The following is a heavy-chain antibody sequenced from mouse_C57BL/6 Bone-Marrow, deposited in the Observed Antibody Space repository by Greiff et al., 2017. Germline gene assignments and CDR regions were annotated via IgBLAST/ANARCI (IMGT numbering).Heavy chain of an antibody. V-gene: IGHV4-1*01. J-gene: IGHJ1*03. D-gene: IGHD1-1*01. CDR1: GIDFSRYW. Sequence: EVMLVESGGGLVQPGGSLKLSCAASGIDFSRYWMSWVRRAPGKGLEWIGEINPDSSTINYAPSLKDKFIISRDNAKNTLYLQMSKVRSEDTALYYCARTTTVVAHWYFDVWGTGTTVTVSS. CDR2: INPDSSTI. CDR3: ARTTTVVAHWYFDV.